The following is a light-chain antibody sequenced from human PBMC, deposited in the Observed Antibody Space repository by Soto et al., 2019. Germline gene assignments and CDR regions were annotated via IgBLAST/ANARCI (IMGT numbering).Light chain of an antibody. CDR1: SSDVGGYKY. CDR2: DIR. CDR3: SSYTSSSTRV. Sequence: QSALTQPASVSGSPGQSITISCTGTSSDVGGYKYVSWYQQHPGKAPKLMIYDIRNRPSGVSNRFSGSKSGNTASLTISGLQAEDEAIYYCSSYTSSSTRVFGTGTKVTV. J-gene: IGLJ1*01. V-gene: IGLV2-14*03.